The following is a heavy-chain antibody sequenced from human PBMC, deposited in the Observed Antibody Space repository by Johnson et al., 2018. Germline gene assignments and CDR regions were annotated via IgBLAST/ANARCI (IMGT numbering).Heavy chain of an antibody. Sequence: QVQLQESGPGLVKPTEPLSLTCTVSGGSISSSSYYWGWIRQPPGKGLEWIGSIYYSGSTYYTPSLKRRVTIPVDTSKNHFSLKLSSVTAAAPAVYYCAILLAYCGGDCYPDAFDIWGQGTMVTVSS. V-gene: IGHV4-39*07. D-gene: IGHD2-21*02. CDR2: IYYSGST. CDR1: GGSISSSSYY. CDR3: AILLAYCGGDCYPDAFDI. J-gene: IGHJ3*02.